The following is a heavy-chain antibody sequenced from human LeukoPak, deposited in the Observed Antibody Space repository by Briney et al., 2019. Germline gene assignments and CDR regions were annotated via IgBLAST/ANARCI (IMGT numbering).Heavy chain of an antibody. Sequence: SETLSLTCAVYGGSFSGYYWSWIRQPPGKGLEWIGEINHSGSTNYNPSLKSRVTISVDTSKNQFSLKLSSVTAADTAVYYCACVDTVYGMDGWGQGTTVTVSS. CDR2: INHSGST. J-gene: IGHJ6*02. CDR1: GGSFSGYY. D-gene: IGHD5-18*01. CDR3: ACVDTVYGMDG. V-gene: IGHV4-34*01.